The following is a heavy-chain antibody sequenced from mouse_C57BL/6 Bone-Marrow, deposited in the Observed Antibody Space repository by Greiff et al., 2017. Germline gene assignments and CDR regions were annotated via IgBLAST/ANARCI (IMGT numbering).Heavy chain of an antibody. Sequence: EVQRVESGGGLVKPGGSLKLSCAASGFTFSSYAMSWVRQTPEKRLEWVATISDGGSYTYYPDNVKGRFTISRDNAKNNLYLQMSHLKSEDTAMYYCARARGNPFAYWGQGTLVTVSA. CDR1: GFTFSSYA. CDR2: ISDGGSYT. CDR3: ARARGNPFAY. J-gene: IGHJ3*01. V-gene: IGHV5-4*01. D-gene: IGHD2-1*01.